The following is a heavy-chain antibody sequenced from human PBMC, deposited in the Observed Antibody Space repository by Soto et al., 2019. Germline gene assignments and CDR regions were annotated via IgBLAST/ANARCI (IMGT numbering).Heavy chain of an antibody. Sequence: QVQLVASGGGVVQPGRSLSLYCAASGFTLSGHGLHWVRQAPGKGLEWVAVVTHDGTERHYPDSVKGRFTITRDISKNTFYLQMNSLRVEDTAMYYCAREKNSGYYRTVDYWGQGTLVTVSS. V-gene: IGHV3-30*03. D-gene: IGHD3-10*01. J-gene: IGHJ4*02. CDR2: VTHDGTER. CDR1: GFTLSGHG. CDR3: AREKNSGYYRTVDY.